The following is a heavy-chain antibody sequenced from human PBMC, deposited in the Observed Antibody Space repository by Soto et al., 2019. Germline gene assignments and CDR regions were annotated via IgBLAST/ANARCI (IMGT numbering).Heavy chain of an antibody. CDR2: ISAYNGNT. V-gene: IGHV1-18*01. D-gene: IGHD2-2*01. Sequence: ASVKVSCKASGYTFTSFGISWVRQAPGQGLEWMGWISAYNGNTNYAQNVQDRVTMTTDTSTNTAYMELRSLKSDDTAVYYCARSVDLAYCSTTSCFYFDSWGQGTLVTV. J-gene: IGHJ4*02. CDR1: GYTFTSFG. CDR3: ARSVDLAYCSTTSCFYFDS.